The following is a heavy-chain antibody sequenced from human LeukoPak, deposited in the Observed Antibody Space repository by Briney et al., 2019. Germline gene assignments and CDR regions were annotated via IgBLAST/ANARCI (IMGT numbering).Heavy chain of an antibody. CDR2: IYYSGST. CDR3: ARDLNRSFYYDGSRSLSAFNI. CDR1: GGSVSSGSDY. Sequence: PSETLSLTCTVSGGSVSSGSDYWSWIRQPPGKGLEWIGHIYYSGSTKYNPSLKSRVTIAVDTSKNQFSLKLRSVTAADTAVYYCARDLNRSFYYDGSRSLSAFNIWGQGTMVTVSS. V-gene: IGHV4-61*01. D-gene: IGHD3-22*01. J-gene: IGHJ3*02.